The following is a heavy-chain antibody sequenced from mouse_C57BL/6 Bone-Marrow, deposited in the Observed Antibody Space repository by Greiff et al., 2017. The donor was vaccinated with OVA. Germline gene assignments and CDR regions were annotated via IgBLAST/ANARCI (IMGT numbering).Heavy chain of an antibody. D-gene: IGHD1-1*01. CDR1: GYTFTSYW. V-gene: IGHV1-69*01. J-gene: IGHJ2*01. CDR3: ARRGYYGSSVYYFDY. Sequence: QVQLQQPGAELVMPGASVKLSCKASGYTFTSYWMHWVKQRPGQGLEWIGEIDPSDSYTNYNQKFKGKSTLTVDKSSSTAYMQLSSLTSEDSAVYYCARRGYYGSSVYYFDYWGQGTTLTVSS. CDR2: IDPSDSYT.